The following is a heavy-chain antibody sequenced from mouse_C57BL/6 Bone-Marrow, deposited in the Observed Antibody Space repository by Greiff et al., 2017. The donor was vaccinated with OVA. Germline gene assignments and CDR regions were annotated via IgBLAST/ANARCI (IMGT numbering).Heavy chain of an antibody. V-gene: IGHV5-12*01. J-gene: IGHJ4*01. Sequence: EVKLVESGGGLVQPGGSLKLSCAASGFTFSDYYMYWVRQTPEKRLEWVAYISNGGGSTYYPDTVKGRFTISRDNAKNTLYLQMSRLKSEDTAMYYSARFPYSNYAMDYWGQGTSVTVSS. D-gene: IGHD2-5*01. CDR2: ISNGGGST. CDR1: GFTFSDYY. CDR3: ARFPYSNYAMDY.